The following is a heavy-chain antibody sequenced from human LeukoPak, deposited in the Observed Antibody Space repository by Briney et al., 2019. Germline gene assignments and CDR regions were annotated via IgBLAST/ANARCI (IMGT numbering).Heavy chain of an antibody. D-gene: IGHD3-10*01. CDR2: ISSSGSTI. V-gene: IGHV3-48*03. Sequence: GGSLRLSCAASGFTFSSYEMNWVRQAPGKGLEWVSYISSSGSTIYYADSVKGRFTISRDNAKNSLYLQMNSLRAEDTAVYYCATTYGSGTSFGAFDIWGQGTMVTVSP. CDR3: ATTYGSGTSFGAFDI. J-gene: IGHJ3*02. CDR1: GFTFSSYE.